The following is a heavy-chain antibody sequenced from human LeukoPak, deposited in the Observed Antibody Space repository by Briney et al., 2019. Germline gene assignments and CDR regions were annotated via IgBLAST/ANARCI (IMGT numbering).Heavy chain of an antibody. CDR3: AGRGYCSGGSCYWVDY. Sequence: ASVKVSCKASGYTFTSYGISWVRQAPGQGLEWMGWISAYNGNTNYAQKLQGRVTMTTDTSTSTVYMELRSLRSDDTAVYYCAGRGYCSGGSCYWVDYWGQGTLVTVSS. D-gene: IGHD2-15*01. V-gene: IGHV1-18*01. CDR2: ISAYNGNT. J-gene: IGHJ4*02. CDR1: GYTFTSYG.